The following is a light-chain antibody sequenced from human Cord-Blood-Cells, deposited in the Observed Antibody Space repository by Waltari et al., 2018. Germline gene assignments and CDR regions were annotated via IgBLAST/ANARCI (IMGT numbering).Light chain of an antibody. Sequence: QSVLTQPPSASGTPGQRVTISCSGSSSNIGSNSVYWYQQRPGTAPKLLIYRNKQRPSGVPDRFSGSKSGTSASLAISGLRSEDEADYYCAAWDDNLSGWVFGGGTKLTVL. CDR3: AAWDDNLSGWV. V-gene: IGLV1-47*01. J-gene: IGLJ3*02. CDR1: SSNIGSNS. CDR2: RNK.